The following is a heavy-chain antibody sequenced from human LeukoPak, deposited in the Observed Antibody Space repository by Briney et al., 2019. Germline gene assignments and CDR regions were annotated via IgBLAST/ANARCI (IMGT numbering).Heavy chain of an antibody. CDR1: GGSISSSSYY. Sequence: PSETLSLTCTVSGGSISSSSYYWGWIRQPPGKGLEWIGSIYYSGSTYYNPSLKSRVTISVDTSKNQFSLKLSSVTAADTAVYYCARHTKVPWYFDYWGQGTLVTVSS. CDR3: ARHTKVPWYFDY. V-gene: IGHV4-39*01. D-gene: IGHD2-2*01. CDR2: IYYSGST. J-gene: IGHJ4*02.